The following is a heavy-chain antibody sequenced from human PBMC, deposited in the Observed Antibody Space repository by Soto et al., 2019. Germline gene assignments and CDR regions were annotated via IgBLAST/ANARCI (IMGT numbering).Heavy chain of an antibody. D-gene: IGHD3-22*01. CDR2: IYHSGSI. J-gene: IGHJ4*02. Sequence: QLQLQESGSGLVKPSQTLSLTCAVSGGSISSGGYSWSWIRQPPGKGLEWIGYIYHSGSIYYNPSLKSRVSISVDRSKNQFSLKLRSVTAADTAVYYCASAFGSSGYRWGQGTLVTVSS. V-gene: IGHV4-30-2*01. CDR3: ASAFGSSGYR. CDR1: GGSISSGGYS.